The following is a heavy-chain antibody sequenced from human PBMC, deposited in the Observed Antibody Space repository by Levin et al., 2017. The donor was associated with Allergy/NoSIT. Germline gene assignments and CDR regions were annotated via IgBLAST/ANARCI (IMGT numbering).Heavy chain of an antibody. D-gene: IGHD6-25*01. CDR3: TTDAAHATWGLY. CDR1: GFTFSNAW. CDR2: TKSIDFGGTT. J-gene: IGHJ4*02. Sequence: SCEASGFTFSNAWMNWVRQAPGKGLEWVGRTKSIDFGGTTDYAAPVTGRFTASRDDSRNTVYLQMNSLKTEDTAVYYCTTDAAHATWGLYWGQGALVTVSS. V-gene: IGHV3-15*01.